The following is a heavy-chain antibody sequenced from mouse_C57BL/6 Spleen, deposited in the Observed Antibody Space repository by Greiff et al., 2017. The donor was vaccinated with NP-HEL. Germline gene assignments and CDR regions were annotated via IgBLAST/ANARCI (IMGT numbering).Heavy chain of an antibody. CDR3: ARYGGNYVDYYAMDY. D-gene: IGHD1-1*02. Sequence: QVQLQQPGAELVKPGASVKLSCKASGYTFTSYWMHWVKQRPGQGLEWIGMIHPNSGSTNYNEKFKSKATLTVDKSSSTAYMQLSSLTSEDSAVYYCARYGGNYVDYYAMDYWGQGTSVTVSS. V-gene: IGHV1-64*01. J-gene: IGHJ4*01. CDR1: GYTFTSYW. CDR2: IHPNSGST.